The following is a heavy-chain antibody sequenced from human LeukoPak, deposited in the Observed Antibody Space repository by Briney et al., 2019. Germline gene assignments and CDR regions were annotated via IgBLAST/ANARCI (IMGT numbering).Heavy chain of an antibody. J-gene: IGHJ6*04. CDR1: GGSISSYY. CDR2: IYYSGST. CDR3: ARDRRGYCSSTSCYGPYYYYGMDV. D-gene: IGHD2-2*01. Sequence: SETLSLTCTVSGGSISSYYWSWIRQPPGKGLEWIGYIYYSGSTNHNPSLKSRVTISVDTSKNQFSLKLSSVTAADTAVYYCARDRRGYCSSTSCYGPYYYYGMDVWGKGTTVTVSS. V-gene: IGHV4-59*01.